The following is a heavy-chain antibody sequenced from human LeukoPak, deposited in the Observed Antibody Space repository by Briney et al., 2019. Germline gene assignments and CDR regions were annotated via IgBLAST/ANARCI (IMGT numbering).Heavy chain of an antibody. D-gene: IGHD3-22*01. V-gene: IGHV4-61*05. Sequence: KTSETLSLTCTVSGGSISSSSYYWGWIRQPPGKGLEWIGYIYYSGSTNYNPSLKSRVTMSLDTSKNQFSLKLNSVTAADTALYFCARTFYYDTSGRFAFDIWGQGTMVTVSS. J-gene: IGHJ3*02. CDR1: GGSISSSSYY. CDR2: IYYSGST. CDR3: ARTFYYDTSGRFAFDI.